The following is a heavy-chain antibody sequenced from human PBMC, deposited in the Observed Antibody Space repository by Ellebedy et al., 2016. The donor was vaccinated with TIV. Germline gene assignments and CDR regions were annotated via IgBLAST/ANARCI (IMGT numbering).Heavy chain of an antibody. CDR3: VKVITTSGWPYYFHY. D-gene: IGHD6-19*01. CDR2: NRDNGGST. CDR1: GFTVSSSY. V-gene: IGHV3-64D*09. Sequence: GESLKISCAASGFTVSSSYMRWVRQAPGKGLDYVSVNRDNGGSTYYADSVQGRFTISRDNSQHSLYRQMSSLRAEDTAVYYCVKVITTSGWPYYFHYWGQGTLVTVSS. J-gene: IGHJ4*02.